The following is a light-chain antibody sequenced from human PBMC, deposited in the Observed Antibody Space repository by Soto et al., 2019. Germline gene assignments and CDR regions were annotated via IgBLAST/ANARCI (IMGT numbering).Light chain of an antibody. CDR1: ERIYSAY. Sequence: TVSLTKSEGATLSCRARERIYSAYLGWYQQKPGQAPRLLIYGTSSRATGIPDRFSGSGSGTDFTLTISRLEPEDFAVYYCQQYGNSPITFGQVRR. CDR3: QQYGNSPIT. V-gene: IGKV3-20*01. J-gene: IGKJ5*01. CDR2: GTS.